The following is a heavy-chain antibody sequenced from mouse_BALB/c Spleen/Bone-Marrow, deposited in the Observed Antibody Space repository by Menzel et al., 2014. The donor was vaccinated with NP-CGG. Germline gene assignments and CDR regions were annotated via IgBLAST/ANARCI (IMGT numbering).Heavy chain of an antibody. CDR3: ARHKYAMDY. D-gene: IGHD6-1*01. CDR1: GYTFTSYY. V-gene: IGHV1S56*01. J-gene: IGHJ4*01. Sequence: VMLVESGPELVKPGASVRISCKASGYTFTSYYIHWVKQRPRQGLEWIGWIYTGNVNTKYNEKFKVKATLTADKSSSSAYMHRSSPTAEDTAFYVCARHKYAMDYWGQGTSVTVSS. CDR2: IYTGNVNT.